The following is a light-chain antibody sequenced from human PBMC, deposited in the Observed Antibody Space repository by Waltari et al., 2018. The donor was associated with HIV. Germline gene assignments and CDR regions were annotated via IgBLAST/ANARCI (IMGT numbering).Light chain of an antibody. CDR2: RDS. Sequence: SSDLTQAPSVSVSPGPTASIPCPGHELANQYVHWYQEKAGQAPVLVIFRDSERPLGIPERISGSRSGILATLTISGVLAEDEADYYCQSAATSGTSVVFGGGTKLTVL. CDR3: QSAATSGTSVV. J-gene: IGLJ2*01. CDR1: ELANQY. V-gene: IGLV3-25*03.